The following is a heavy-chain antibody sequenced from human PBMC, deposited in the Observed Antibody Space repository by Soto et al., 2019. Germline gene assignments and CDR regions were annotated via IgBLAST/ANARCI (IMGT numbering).Heavy chain of an antibody. Sequence: QVQLVESGGDVVKPGGSLRLSCAASGFTFTDYYMSWLRQAPGQGLQWLSYISGSTDYINYADSVKGRFTISRDNAKNLLYLQMTLLRADDTAVYSCARDLGLACSNYVDFWGQGTLVTVSS. CDR3: ARDLGLACSNYVDF. J-gene: IGHJ4*02. D-gene: IGHD3-3*02. CDR1: GFTFTDYY. CDR2: ISGSTDYI. V-gene: IGHV3-11*05.